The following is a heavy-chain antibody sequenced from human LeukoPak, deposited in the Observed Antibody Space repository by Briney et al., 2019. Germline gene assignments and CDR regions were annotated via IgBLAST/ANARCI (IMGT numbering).Heavy chain of an antibody. D-gene: IGHD2-21*02. CDR1: GFSVSDNS. J-gene: IGHJ5*02. CDR2: LYSGGNT. V-gene: IGHV3-53*04. Sequence: GGSLRLSWAAAGFSVSDNSMSWVSQAPGKGLEWVSVLYSGGNTYYVDSVKGRFTISRHNSKNTLYLQMNSLKVEDTAVYFCAKDRGDFPWGQGTMVTVSS. CDR3: AKDRGDFP.